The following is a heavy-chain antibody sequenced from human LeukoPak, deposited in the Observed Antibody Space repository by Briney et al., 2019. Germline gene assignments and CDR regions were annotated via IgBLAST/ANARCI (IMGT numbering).Heavy chain of an antibody. Sequence: GASVKVSCKASGGTFSSYAISWVRQAPGQGLEWMGGIIPIFGTVNYAQKFQGRVTITTDESTSTAYMELSSLRSEDTAVYYCARESHFGGTSYDAFDIWGQGTMVTVSS. J-gene: IGHJ3*02. D-gene: IGHD2-2*01. V-gene: IGHV1-69*05. CDR3: ARESHFGGTSYDAFDI. CDR2: IIPIFGTV. CDR1: GGTFSSYA.